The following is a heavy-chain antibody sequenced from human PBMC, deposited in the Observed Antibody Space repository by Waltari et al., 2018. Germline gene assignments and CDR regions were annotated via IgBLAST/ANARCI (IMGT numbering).Heavy chain of an antibody. Sequence: EVQLVESGGGLVQPGRSLRLSCAASGFTFDDYAMHWVRPAPGKGLEWVSGISWNSGSIGYADSVKGRFTISRDNAKNSLYLQMNSLRAEDMALYYCAKDGEQLVPTPGYFDYWGQGTLVTVSS. CDR2: ISWNSGSI. CDR3: AKDGEQLVPTPGYFDY. D-gene: IGHD6-6*01. V-gene: IGHV3-9*03. J-gene: IGHJ4*02. CDR1: GFTFDDYA.